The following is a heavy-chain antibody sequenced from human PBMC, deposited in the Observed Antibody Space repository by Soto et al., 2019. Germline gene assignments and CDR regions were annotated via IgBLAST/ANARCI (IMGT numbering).Heavy chain of an antibody. Sequence: QVQLVQSGAEVKKPGSSVKVSCKASGGTFSSYAISWVRQAPGQGLEWMGGIIPIFGTANYAQKFQGRVTITADESTSTACMELSSLRSEDTAVYYCVRVRSGYYIPHHYYYGMDVWGQGTTVTVSS. V-gene: IGHV1-69*12. CDR3: VRVRSGYYIPHHYYYGMDV. D-gene: IGHD3-3*01. CDR2: IIPIFGTA. J-gene: IGHJ6*02. CDR1: GGTFSSYA.